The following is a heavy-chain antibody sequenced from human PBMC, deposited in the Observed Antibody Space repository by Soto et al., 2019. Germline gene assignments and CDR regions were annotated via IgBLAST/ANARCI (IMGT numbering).Heavy chain of an antibody. Sequence: GGSLRLSCAASGFTFSSYSMNWVRQAPGKGLEWVANIKQDGSEKYYVDSVKGRFTISRDNAKNSLYLQMNSLRAEDTAVYYCARFEWATLFYWGQGTLVTVSS. J-gene: IGHJ4*02. CDR3: ARFEWATLFY. D-gene: IGHD5-12*01. V-gene: IGHV3-7*01. CDR2: IKQDGSEK. CDR1: GFTFSSYS.